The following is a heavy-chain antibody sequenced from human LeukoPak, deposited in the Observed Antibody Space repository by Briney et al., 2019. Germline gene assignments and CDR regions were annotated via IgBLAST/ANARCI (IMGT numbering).Heavy chain of an antibody. D-gene: IGHD3-10*01. Sequence: GGSLRLSCAASGFTFSTYVMNWVRQAPGKGLEWVSAIGGTDGTTFYADSVKGRFAISRDNSKNTLFLDVHTLRAEDTALYYCTKRVDGSGTYYIDYWGQGTLVTVSS. CDR3: TKRVDGSGTYYIDY. CDR2: IGGTDGTT. CDR1: GFTFSTYV. V-gene: IGHV3-23*01. J-gene: IGHJ4*02.